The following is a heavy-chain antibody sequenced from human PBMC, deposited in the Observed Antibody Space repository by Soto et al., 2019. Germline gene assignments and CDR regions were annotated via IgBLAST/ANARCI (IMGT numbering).Heavy chain of an antibody. J-gene: IGHJ4*02. V-gene: IGHV2-5*02. D-gene: IGHD3-22*01. CDR1: GFSLSTTRVG. CDR2: IYWDDDK. Sequence: GSGPNAGEPTQTLTLTCTFSGFSLSTTRVGVGWIRQPPGKALEWLALIYWDDDKRQSPSLKSRLTITGDTSKNQVVLTLTNMDPVDTATYYCVHSFYDLSGPFLFDYWGQGTLVTVSS. CDR3: VHSFYDLSGPFLFDY.